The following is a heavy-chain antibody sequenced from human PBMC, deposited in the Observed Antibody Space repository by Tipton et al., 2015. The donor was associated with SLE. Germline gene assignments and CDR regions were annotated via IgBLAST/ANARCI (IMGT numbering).Heavy chain of an antibody. Sequence: QLVQSGAEVKKPGASLKVSCETSGYTFNAYYIHWVRQAPGQGLEWMGRINPNTGDTNSAQKVQGRVTMTRDTSISTAYMELSRLRSDDTAVYYCAREGSSDYGLDVWGQGTTVTVSS. CDR2: INPNTGDT. CDR1: GYTFNAYY. V-gene: IGHV1-2*06. D-gene: IGHD2-2*01. CDR3: AREGSSDYGLDV. J-gene: IGHJ6*02.